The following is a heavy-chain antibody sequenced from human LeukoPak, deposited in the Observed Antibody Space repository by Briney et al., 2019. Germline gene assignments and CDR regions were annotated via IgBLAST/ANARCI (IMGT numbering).Heavy chain of an antibody. CDR1: GLIFSDYA. Sequence: GGSLSLSCAASGLIFSDYAMTWFRQAPGKGLEWVSTITSGFTPHYADSVKGRFTISRDNSTNMFHLQLNSLRAEDTAVYYCAKDYSDSRVADVFFEYWGQGTPVTVSS. D-gene: IGHD2-15*01. CDR3: AKDYSDSRVADVFFEY. CDR2: ITSGFTP. J-gene: IGHJ4*02. V-gene: IGHV3-23*01.